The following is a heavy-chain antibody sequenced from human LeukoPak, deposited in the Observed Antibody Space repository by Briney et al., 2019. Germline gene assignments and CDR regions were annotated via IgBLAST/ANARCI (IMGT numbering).Heavy chain of an antibody. J-gene: IGHJ4*02. Sequence: SETLSLTCTVSGGSISSYYWSRIRQPPGKGLEWIGYIYYSGSTNYNPSLKSRVTISVDTSKNQFSLKLSSVTAADTAVYYCARDLRGMIDYWGQGTLVTVSS. CDR1: GGSISSYY. D-gene: IGHD6-13*01. V-gene: IGHV4-59*01. CDR2: IYYSGST. CDR3: ARDLRGMIDY.